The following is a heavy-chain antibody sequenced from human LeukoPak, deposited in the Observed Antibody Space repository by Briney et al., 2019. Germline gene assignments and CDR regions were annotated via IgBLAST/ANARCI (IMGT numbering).Heavy chain of an antibody. CDR2: ISSGGSSI. CDR3: AKNGDRGAYCTGGTCYPYFYYYMDV. CDR1: GFTFSSYS. Sequence: GGSLRLSCAASGFTFSSYSMNWVRQAPGKGLEWVSYISSGGSSIYYADSVKGRFTISRDNSKNTLYLQMNSLRAEDTAIYYCAKNGDRGAYCTGGTCYPYFYYYMDVWGKGTTVTI. V-gene: IGHV3-48*01. J-gene: IGHJ6*03. D-gene: IGHD2-15*01.